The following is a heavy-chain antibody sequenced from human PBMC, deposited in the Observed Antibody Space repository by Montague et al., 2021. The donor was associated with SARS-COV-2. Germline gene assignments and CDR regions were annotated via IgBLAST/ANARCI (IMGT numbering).Heavy chain of an antibody. V-gene: IGHV2-5*01. Sequence: PALVKPTQTLTLTCRFSGFSLSTSGVGVAWIRQPPRKALEWLAVIYWNDDKRYSPSLKNRLTVTKDTSKNEVILTMTNMDPVDTATYYCARRRSVGDVWSGCNWFDPWGQGTLVTVSS. J-gene: IGHJ5*02. CDR3: ARRRSVGDVWSGCNWFDP. CDR1: GFSLSTSGVG. CDR2: IYWNDDK. D-gene: IGHD3-3*01.